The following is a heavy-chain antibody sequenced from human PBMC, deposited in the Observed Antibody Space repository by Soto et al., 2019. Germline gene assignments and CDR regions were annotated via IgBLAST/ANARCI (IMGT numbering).Heavy chain of an antibody. D-gene: IGHD2-15*01. CDR2: FITIFGTA. CDR1: GGTFSSYA. CDR3: ARSQGGSSSLDIYYYYYYGMDV. Sequence: QVQLVQSGAEVKKPGSSVKVSCKAPGGTFSSYAISWVRQAPGQGLEWMGGFITIFGTAKYAQKFQGRVTITADQSTSTGYMELSSLRSEDTAVYYCARSQGGSSSLDIYYYYYYGMDVWGQGTTVTVSS. J-gene: IGHJ6*02. V-gene: IGHV1-69*01.